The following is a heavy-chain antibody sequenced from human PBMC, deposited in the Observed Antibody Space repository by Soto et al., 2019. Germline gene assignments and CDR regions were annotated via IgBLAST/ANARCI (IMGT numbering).Heavy chain of an antibody. CDR2: INPHGGST. J-gene: IGHJ5*02. D-gene: IGHD3-3*01. CDR1: GDTFTSYY. Sequence: GASVKVSCKAPGDTFTSYYLNWVRQAPGQGLEWMGVINPHGGSTKYAQKFQGRVTMTRDTSRSTVYMELRSLRSDDTAIYYCARSSGGNFGIIIEGSNSFDPRGQGTLLTVSS. CDR3: ARSSGGNFGIIIEGSNSFDP. V-gene: IGHV1-46*01.